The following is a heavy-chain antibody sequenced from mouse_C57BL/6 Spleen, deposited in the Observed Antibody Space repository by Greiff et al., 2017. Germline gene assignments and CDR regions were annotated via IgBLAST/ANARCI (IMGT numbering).Heavy chain of an antibody. CDR3: ARSGNWDDAMDY. CDR1: GYTFTSYW. D-gene: IGHD4-1*01. V-gene: IGHV1-55*01. Sequence: QVQLQQPGAELVKPGASVKMSCKASGYTFTSYWITWVKQRPGQGLEWIGDINPGSGRTYYNESFKSKATLTVDKTSSTAYMQLSSLTSEDSAVYYCARSGNWDDAMDYWGQGTSVTVSS. J-gene: IGHJ4*01. CDR2: INPGSGRT.